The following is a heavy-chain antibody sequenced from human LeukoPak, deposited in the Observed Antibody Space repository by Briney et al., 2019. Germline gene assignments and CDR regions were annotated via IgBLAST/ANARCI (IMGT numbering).Heavy chain of an antibody. V-gene: IGHV3-48*03. CDR2: ISGSGSSI. CDR3: ARKLSGSSFVDY. D-gene: IGHD3-10*01. CDR1: GFSFSSYE. Sequence: GGSLRLSCAASGFSFSSYEMNWVRQAPGKGLEWLSYISGSGSSIYYADSVKGRFTISRDNIKNSLYLQMNSLRDEDTAVYYCARKLSGSSFVDYWGQGTLVTVSS. J-gene: IGHJ4*02.